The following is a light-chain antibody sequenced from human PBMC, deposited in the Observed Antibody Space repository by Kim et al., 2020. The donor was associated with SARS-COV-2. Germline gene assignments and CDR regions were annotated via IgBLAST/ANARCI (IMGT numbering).Light chain of an antibody. CDR3: CSYAGTYTYV. J-gene: IGLJ1*01. CDR1: SSDVGGYNF. Sequence: PGQSVTISCTGTSSDVGGYNFVSWYQQHPGKAPKLVINDVSKRPSGVPDRFSGSKSGNTASLTISGLQAEDEADYFCCSYAGTYTYVFGTGTKVTV. V-gene: IGLV2-11*01. CDR2: DVS.